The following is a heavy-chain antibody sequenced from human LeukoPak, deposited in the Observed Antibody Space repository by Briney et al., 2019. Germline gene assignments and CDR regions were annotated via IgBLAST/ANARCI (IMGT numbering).Heavy chain of an antibody. V-gene: IGHV3-7*01. CDR1: GFTLSNYA. CDR2: IKQDGSEK. CDR3: ARVVGFGPLPFWQKKCYFDY. Sequence: PGGSLRLSCAASGFTLSNYAMSWVRQAPGKGLEWVANIKQDGSEKYYVDSVKGRFTISRDNAKNSLYLQMNSLRAEDTAVYYCARVVGFGPLPFWQKKCYFDYWGQGTLVTVSS. J-gene: IGHJ4*02. D-gene: IGHD3-10*01.